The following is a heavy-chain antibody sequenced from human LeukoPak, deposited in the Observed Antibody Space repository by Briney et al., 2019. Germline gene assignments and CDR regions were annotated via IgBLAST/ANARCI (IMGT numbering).Heavy chain of an antibody. J-gene: IGHJ3*02. CDR3: ARKAKYYYDSSGYYPHAFDI. V-gene: IGHV4-39*07. CDR2: MSYGGST. CDR1: GDSIGRINYF. D-gene: IGHD3-22*01. Sequence: SETLSLTCTISGDSIGRINYFWGWIRQAPGKGLEWIVSMSYGGSTYYNPSLKSRVTISVDTSKNQFSLKLSSVTAADTAVYYCARKAKYYYDSSGYYPHAFDIWGQGTMVTVSS.